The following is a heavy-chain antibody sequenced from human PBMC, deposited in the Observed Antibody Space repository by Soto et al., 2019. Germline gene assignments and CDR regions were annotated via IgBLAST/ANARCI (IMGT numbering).Heavy chain of an antibody. CDR1: GGSFSGYY. Sequence: SETLSLTCAVYGGSFSGYYWSWIRQPPGKGLEWIGEINHSGSTNYNPSLKSRVTISVDTSKNQFSLKLSSVTAADTAVYYCARVRGYSYGYIDYWGQGTLVTVSS. CDR2: INHSGST. CDR3: ARVRGYSYGYIDY. D-gene: IGHD5-18*01. J-gene: IGHJ4*02. V-gene: IGHV4-34*01.